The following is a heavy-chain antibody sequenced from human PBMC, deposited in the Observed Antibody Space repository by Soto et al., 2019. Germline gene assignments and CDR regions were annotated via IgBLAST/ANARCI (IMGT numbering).Heavy chain of an antibody. CDR1: GFTFSSYG. D-gene: IGHD2-2*01. CDR2: ISYDGSNK. V-gene: IGHV3-30*18. J-gene: IGHJ4*02. Sequence: GGSLRLSCAASGFTFSSYGMHWVRQAPGKGLEWVAVISYDGSNKYYADSVKGRFTISRDNSKNTLYLQMNSLRAEDTAVYYCAKALGYCSSTSCHGGDFDYWGQGTLVTVSS. CDR3: AKALGYCSSTSCHGGDFDY.